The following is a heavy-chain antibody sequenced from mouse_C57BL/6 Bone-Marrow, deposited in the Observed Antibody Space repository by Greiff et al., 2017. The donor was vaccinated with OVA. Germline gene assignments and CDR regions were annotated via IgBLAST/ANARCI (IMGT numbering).Heavy chain of an antibody. J-gene: IGHJ3*01. CDR1: GFTFSSYA. CDR3: ARDDYGGAY. V-gene: IGHV5-4*01. Sequence: EVQLVESGGGLVKPGGSLKLSCAASGFTFSSYAMSWVRQTPEKRLEWVATISDGGSYTYYPDNVKGRVTISRDNAKNNLYLQMSHLKSEDTAMYYCARDDYGGAYWGQGTLVTVSA. CDR2: ISDGGSYT. D-gene: IGHD2-4*01.